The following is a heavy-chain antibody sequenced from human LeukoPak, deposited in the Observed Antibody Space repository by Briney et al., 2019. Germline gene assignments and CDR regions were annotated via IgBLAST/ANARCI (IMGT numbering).Heavy chain of an antibody. CDR2: ISSNGVST. Sequence: PGGSLRLSCAASGFTFTSFAMHWVRRAPGKGLEYVSGISSNGVSTYYTKSVKGRFTISRDDSKNTLYLQMGSLGAEDMAVYYCARRIAGQHYFNYWGQGTLVTVSS. V-gene: IGHV3-64*01. CDR1: GFTFTSFA. D-gene: IGHD6-13*01. J-gene: IGHJ4*02. CDR3: ARRIAGQHYFNY.